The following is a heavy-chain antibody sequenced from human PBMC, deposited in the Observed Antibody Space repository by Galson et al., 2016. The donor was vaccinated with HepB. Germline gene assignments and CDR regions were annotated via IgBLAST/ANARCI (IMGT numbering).Heavy chain of an antibody. V-gene: IGHV4-4*02. J-gene: IGHJ4*02. CDR1: GGPISSSKW. D-gene: IGHD2-21*02. CDR2: ISLSGGT. CDR3: ARGGPGGGDCQAGLDY. Sequence: SETLSLTCAVSGGPISSSKWWSWVRQPPGKGPEWIGEISLSGGTSYIPSLKSRVTISIDKSKNQFSLKLSSVTAADTAVLYCARGGPGGGDCQAGLDYWGQGILATDSS.